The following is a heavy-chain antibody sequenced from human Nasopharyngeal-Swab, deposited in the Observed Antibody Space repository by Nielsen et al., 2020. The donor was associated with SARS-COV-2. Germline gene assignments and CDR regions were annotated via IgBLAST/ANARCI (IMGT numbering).Heavy chain of an antibody. D-gene: IGHD3-10*02. CDR2: IYYSGST. V-gene: IGHV4-59*08. J-gene: IGHJ3*02. Sequence: SETLSLTCTVSGGSISSYYWSWIRQPPGKGLEWIGYIYYSGSTNYNPSLKSRVTISVDTSKNQFSLKLSSVTAADTAVYYCARQDYVRAFDIWGQGTMVTVSP. CDR1: GGSISSYY. CDR3: ARQDYVRAFDI.